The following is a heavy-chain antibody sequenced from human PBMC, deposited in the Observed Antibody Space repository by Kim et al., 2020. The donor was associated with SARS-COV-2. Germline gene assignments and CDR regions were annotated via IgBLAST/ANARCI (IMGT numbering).Heavy chain of an antibody. Sequence: GALRLSCGASGFIFSDFEMHWVRQTPGRGLEWVSYITRNGISSHYAESVKGRFIISRDNAKKSLHLQMNSLRDEDTGVYYCARSFLSPFDDWGQGTLVTVSS. J-gene: IGHJ4*02. CDR2: ITRNGIS. CDR1: GFIFSDFE. V-gene: IGHV3-48*03. CDR3: ARSFLSPFDD. D-gene: IGHD3-16*02.